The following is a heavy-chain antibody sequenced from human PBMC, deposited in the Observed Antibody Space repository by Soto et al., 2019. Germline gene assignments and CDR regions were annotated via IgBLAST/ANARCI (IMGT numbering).Heavy chain of an antibody. CDR3: ATVWFGESQH. V-gene: IGHV4-59*08. CDR2: IYYSGSS. CDR1: GGSIGNSY. J-gene: IGHJ1*01. Sequence: PSETLSLTCTVSGGSIGNSYWSWIRQSPGKGLEWIGYIYYSGSSNYNPSLKSRVTISVDTSKNQFSLKLSSVTAADTAVYYCATVWFGESQHWGQGTLVTVSS. D-gene: IGHD3-10*01.